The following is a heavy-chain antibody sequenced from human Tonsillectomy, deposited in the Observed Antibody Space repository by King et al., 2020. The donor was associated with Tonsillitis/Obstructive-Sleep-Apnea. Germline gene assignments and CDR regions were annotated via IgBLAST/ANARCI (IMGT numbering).Heavy chain of an antibody. CDR2: IYCDDGE. J-gene: IGHJ6*04. D-gene: IGHD4-17*01. CDR1: GVSLSTSGVG. V-gene: IGHV2-5*02. Sequence: TLKESGPTLVKPTQTLTLTCTFSGVSLSTSGVGVVWIRQPPGKALEWLALIYCDDGERYSPSLRSRLTITKDTSKNQVVLTITNMDPVDTATYYCAHELLRSPGDVWGKGTTVTVSS. CDR3: AHELLRSPGDV.